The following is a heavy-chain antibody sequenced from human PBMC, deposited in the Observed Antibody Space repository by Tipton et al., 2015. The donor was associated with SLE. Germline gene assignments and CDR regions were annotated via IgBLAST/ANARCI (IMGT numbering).Heavy chain of an antibody. D-gene: IGHD3-22*01. J-gene: IGHJ4*02. V-gene: IGHV4-59*01. CDR3: ARGGYYDSSGVPYFDY. Sequence: LRLSCAVYGGSFSGYYWSWIRQPPGKGLEWIGYIYYSGSTNYNPSLKSRVTISVDTSKNQFSLKLSSVTAADTAVYYCARGGYYDSSGVPYFDYWGQGTLVTVSS. CDR2: IYYSGST. CDR1: GGSFSGYY.